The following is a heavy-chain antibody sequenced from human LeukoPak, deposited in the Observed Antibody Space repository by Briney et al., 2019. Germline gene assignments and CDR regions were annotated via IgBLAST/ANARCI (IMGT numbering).Heavy chain of an antibody. Sequence: SETLSLTCIVSGGSISSYYWSWIRQPPGKGLEWIGYIYYSGSTNYNPSLKSRVTISVDTSKNQFSLKLSSVTAADTAVYYCAREDRGYFDYWGQGTLVTVSS. CDR1: GGSISSYY. J-gene: IGHJ4*02. V-gene: IGHV4-59*01. CDR2: IYYSGST. D-gene: IGHD6-13*01. CDR3: AREDRGYFDY.